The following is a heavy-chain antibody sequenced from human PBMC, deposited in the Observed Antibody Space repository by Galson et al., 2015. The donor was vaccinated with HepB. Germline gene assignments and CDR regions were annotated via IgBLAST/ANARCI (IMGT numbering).Heavy chain of an antibody. Sequence: SLRLSCAASGFTFSSYGMHWVRQAPGKGLEWVAVISYDGSNKYYADSVKGRFTISRDNSKNTLYLQMNSLRGEDTAIYYCAKDESGRFDPWGQGTLVIVSS. V-gene: IGHV3-30*18. D-gene: IGHD5-12*01. CDR1: GFTFSSYG. CDR2: ISYDGSNK. J-gene: IGHJ5*02. CDR3: AKDESGRFDP.